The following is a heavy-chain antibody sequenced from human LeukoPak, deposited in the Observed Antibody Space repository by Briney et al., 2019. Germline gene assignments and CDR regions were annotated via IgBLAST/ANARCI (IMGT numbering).Heavy chain of an antibody. CDR3: ARIRISSTSQNYFDP. J-gene: IGHJ5*02. Sequence: SETLSLTCAVSGGTLTSGGYSWSWIRQSPGKALEWIGYIYYSGGAYYNPSLKSRVDISFDTSKNQFSLGMTSVTAADSAIYFCARIRISSTSQNYFDPWGQGTLVTVSS. D-gene: IGHD2-2*01. CDR1: GGTLTSGGYS. V-gene: IGHV4-30-4*07. CDR2: IYYSGGA.